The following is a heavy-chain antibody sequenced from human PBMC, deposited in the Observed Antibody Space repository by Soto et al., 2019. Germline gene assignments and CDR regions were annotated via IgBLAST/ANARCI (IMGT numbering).Heavy chain of an antibody. D-gene: IGHD3-3*01. CDR2: IRGTDGST. Sequence: QLLESGGGLVQPGGSLRLSCAASGFTFGNHAMNWVRPAPGKGLEWVSVIRGTDGSTYYIDSVKGRFTVSRDNSKNTVYLQLNRLRAECTAVYYCAKGTDRSATSYLQDALDVWGQGKRVTVSS. CDR1: GFTFGNHA. J-gene: IGHJ3*01. V-gene: IGHV3-23*01. CDR3: AKGTDRSATSYLQDALDV.